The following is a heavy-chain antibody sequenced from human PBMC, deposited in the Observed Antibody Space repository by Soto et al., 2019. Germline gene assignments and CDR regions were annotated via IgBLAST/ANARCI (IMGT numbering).Heavy chain of an antibody. CDR1: CGSIRSYH. Sequence: SETLSLTCNISCGSIRSYHWSLIRQPPGKVLEWIGFTYSSGSANYNPSLNSRVTISVDTSNYQFSLKLSSVTAADTVVYYCARDRVSSSVNYYGMDVWGQGTTVTVSS. D-gene: IGHD6-6*01. CDR2: TYSSGSA. V-gene: IGHV4-59*01. J-gene: IGHJ6*02. CDR3: ARDRVSSSVNYYGMDV.